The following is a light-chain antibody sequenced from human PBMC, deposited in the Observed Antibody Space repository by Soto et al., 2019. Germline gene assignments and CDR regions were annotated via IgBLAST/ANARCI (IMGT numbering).Light chain of an antibody. CDR1: SSNIGARYD. V-gene: IGLV1-40*01. Sequence: QSVLTQPPSVSGAPGQRVTISCTGSSSNIGARYDVHWYQHLPGTAPKLLIDGNNNRPSGVPDRFSGSKSGTSASLAITGLQADDEADYYCQSYDSSLTAWVFGGGTQLTVL. CDR2: GNN. J-gene: IGLJ2*01. CDR3: QSYDSSLTAWV.